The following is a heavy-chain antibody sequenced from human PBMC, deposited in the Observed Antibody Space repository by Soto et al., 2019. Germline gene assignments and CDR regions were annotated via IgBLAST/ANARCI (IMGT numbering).Heavy chain of an antibody. V-gene: IGHV3-30*04. CDR3: ARESSDSYYDHDGMDV. D-gene: IGHD3-22*01. J-gene: IGHJ6*02. CDR1: GFTFRSYA. CDR2: ISYDGSNK. Sequence: QVQLVESGGGVVQPGRSLRLSCAASGFTFRSYAMHWVRQAPGKGLEWVAVISYDGSNKYYADSVKGRFTISRDNSKTTLYLQMNSLSPEDTAVYYCARESSDSYYDHDGMDVWGQGTTVTVSS.